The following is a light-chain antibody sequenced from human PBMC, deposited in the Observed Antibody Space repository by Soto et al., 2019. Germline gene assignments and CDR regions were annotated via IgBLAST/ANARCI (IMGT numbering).Light chain of an antibody. V-gene: IGKV1-17*01. J-gene: IGKJ1*01. CDR2: AAS. Sequence: DIQMTQSPSSLSASVEDRVIITCRASQSISNHLNWYQQKPGKAPKLLIFAASSLQSGVPSRFSGSGSGTEFTLTISSMQPDDFATYYCQQYSGYSRTFGQGTKVDIK. CDR3: QQYSGYSRT. CDR1: QSISNH.